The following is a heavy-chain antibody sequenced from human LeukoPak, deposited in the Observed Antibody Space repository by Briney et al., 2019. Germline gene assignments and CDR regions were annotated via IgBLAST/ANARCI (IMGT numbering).Heavy chain of an antibody. CDR3: ARGRGTGYRDAFDI. V-gene: IGHV3-33*01. CDR1: QFTLSSYG. J-gene: IGHJ3*02. CDR2: VWNDGSDQ. D-gene: IGHD3-16*01. Sequence: GGSLRLSCAASQFTLSSYGMHWVRQAPGKGPEWVAVVWNDGSDQHYSDSVKGRFTITRDNSKNTLYMQMNSLRDEDTAVYYCARGRGTGYRDAFDIWGQGTLVTVSS.